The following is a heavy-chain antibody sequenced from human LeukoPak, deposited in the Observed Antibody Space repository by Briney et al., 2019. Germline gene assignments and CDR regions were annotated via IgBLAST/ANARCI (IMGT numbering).Heavy chain of an antibody. CDR2: IYPGDSDT. V-gene: IGHV5-51*01. CDR3: ARHANDYVWGSYPAPDYYYYYYMDV. CDR1: GYSFTSYW. D-gene: IGHD3-16*02. Sequence: GESLKISCKGSGYSFTSYWIGRVRQMPGKGLEWMGIIYPGDSDTRYSPSFQGQVTISADKSISTAYLQWSSLKASDTAMYYCARHANDYVWGSYPAPDYYYYYYMDVWGKGTTVTVSS. J-gene: IGHJ6*03.